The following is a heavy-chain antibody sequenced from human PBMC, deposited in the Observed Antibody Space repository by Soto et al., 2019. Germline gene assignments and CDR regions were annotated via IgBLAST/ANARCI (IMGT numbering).Heavy chain of an antibody. Sequence: SVKVSCKASGYTFTGYYMHWVRQAPGQGLEWMGWINPNSGGTNYAQKFQGRVTMTRDTSISTAYMELSRLRSDDTAVYYCARDLYYDSSGYYKDYWGQGTLVTVSS. CDR3: ARDLYYDSSGYYKDY. J-gene: IGHJ4*02. CDR2: INPNSGGT. D-gene: IGHD3-22*01. CDR1: GYTFTGYY. V-gene: IGHV1-2*02.